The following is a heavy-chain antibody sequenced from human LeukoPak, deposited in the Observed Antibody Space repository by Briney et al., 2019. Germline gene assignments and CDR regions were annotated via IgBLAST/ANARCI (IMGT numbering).Heavy chain of an antibody. V-gene: IGHV3-15*07. Sequence: GGSLRLSCAASGFTFSNAWMNWVRQAPGKGLEWVGRIKSKTDGGTTDYAAPVKGRFTISRDDSKNTLYLQMNSLKTEDTAVYYCTTMADGDYRGDDFDYWGQRTLVTVSS. CDR3: TTMADGDYRGDDFDY. CDR1: GFTFSNAW. CDR2: IKSKTDGGTT. D-gene: IGHD4-17*01. J-gene: IGHJ4*02.